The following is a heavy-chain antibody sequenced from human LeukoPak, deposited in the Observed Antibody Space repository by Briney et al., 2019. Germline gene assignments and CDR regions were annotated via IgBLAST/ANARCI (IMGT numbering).Heavy chain of an antibody. V-gene: IGHV3-72*01. CDR3: GRVKSTAVVPLDY. J-gene: IGHJ4*02. Sequence: GGSLRPSCAASGFTFSDHYMDWVRQAPGKGLEWVVRSRNKANSYTTEYAASVKGRFTISRDESKNSLYLQMNSLKTEDTAVYYCGRVKSTAVVPLDYWGQGPLVTVSS. CDR2: SRNKANSYTT. CDR1: GFTFSDHY. D-gene: IGHD4-23*01.